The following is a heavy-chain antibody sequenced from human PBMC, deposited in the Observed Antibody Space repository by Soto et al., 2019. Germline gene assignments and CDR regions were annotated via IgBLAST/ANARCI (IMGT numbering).Heavy chain of an antibody. CDR3: ARSRHCSSTSCYRGYDY. CDR1: GGYFSGYY. Sequence: SETQSLTCAVYGGYFSGYYWSWIRQPPGKGLEWIGEINHSGSTNYNPSLKSRVTISVDTSKNQFSLKLSSVTAADTAVYYCARSRHCSSTSCYRGYDYWGQGTLVTAPQ. V-gene: IGHV4-34*01. CDR2: INHSGST. J-gene: IGHJ4*02. D-gene: IGHD2-2*01.